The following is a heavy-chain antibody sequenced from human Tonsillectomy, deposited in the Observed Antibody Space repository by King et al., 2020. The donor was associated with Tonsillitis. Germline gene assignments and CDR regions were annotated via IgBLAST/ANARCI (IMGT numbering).Heavy chain of an antibody. CDR2: IYYSGST. J-gene: IGHJ5*02. V-gene: IGHV4-59*01. Sequence: VQLQESGPGLVKPSETLSLTCTVSGGSISSYYWSWIRQPPGKGLEWIGYIYYSGSTNYNPSLKSRVTISVDTSNNQFSLKLSSVTAADTAVYYCARDRRGYSDYDRWFDPWGQGTLVTVSS. D-gene: IGHD4-11*01. CDR3: ARDRRGYSDYDRWFDP. CDR1: GGSISSYY.